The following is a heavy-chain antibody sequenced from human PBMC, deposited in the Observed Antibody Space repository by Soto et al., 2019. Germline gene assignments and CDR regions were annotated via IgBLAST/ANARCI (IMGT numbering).Heavy chain of an antibody. CDR2: IKEDGAEK. CDR1: GFTFSSYW. Sequence: GGSLRLSCAASGFTFSSYWMSWVRQAPGKGLEWVASIKEDGAEKYYVDSVEGRFTISRDNAENSLYLEMNSLRAEDTAVYYCARESEDLTSNFDYWGQGTLVTVSS. V-gene: IGHV3-7*01. J-gene: IGHJ4*02. CDR3: ARESEDLTSNFDY.